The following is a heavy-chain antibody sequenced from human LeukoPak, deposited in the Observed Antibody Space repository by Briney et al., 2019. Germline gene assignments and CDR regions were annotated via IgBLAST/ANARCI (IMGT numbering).Heavy chain of an antibody. J-gene: IGHJ4*02. CDR2: ISSSSSTI. Sequence: GGSLRLSCAASGFTFSSYSMNWVLQAPGKGLEWVSYISSSSSTIYYADSVEGRFTISRDNAKNSLYLQMNSLRDEDTAVYYCARAPSDSSSWGYYFDYWGQGTLVTVSS. CDR3: ARAPSDSSSWGYYFDY. CDR1: GFTFSSYS. V-gene: IGHV3-48*02. D-gene: IGHD6-13*01.